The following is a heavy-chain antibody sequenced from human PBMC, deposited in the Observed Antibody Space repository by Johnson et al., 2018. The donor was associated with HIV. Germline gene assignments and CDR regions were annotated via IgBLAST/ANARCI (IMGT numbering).Heavy chain of an antibody. D-gene: IGHD6-6*01. Sequence: VQLVESGGGLVQPGGSLRLSCAASGFTFSSYAMSWVRQAPGKGLEWVPALSGSGGSAYYAASVKARFTISRDNSKNELYRQMNSLRAEDTAVYYCAKGQYSSSRRADAFDIWGQGTMVTVSS. CDR3: AKGQYSSSRRADAFDI. J-gene: IGHJ3*02. CDR2: LSGSGGSA. CDR1: GFTFSSYA. V-gene: IGHV3-23*04.